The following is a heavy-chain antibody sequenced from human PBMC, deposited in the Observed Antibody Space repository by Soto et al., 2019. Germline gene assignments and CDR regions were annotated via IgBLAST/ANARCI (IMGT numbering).Heavy chain of an antibody. CDR3: ARQTAEWLVPTRYYYYGMDV. D-gene: IGHD6-19*01. CDR1: GHSFTSYW. V-gene: IGHV5-10-1*01. CDR2: VDPSDSYT. J-gene: IGHJ6*02. Sequence: GESLKISCKGSGHSFTSYWISWVRQMPGKGLEWMGRVDPSDSYTNYSPSFQGHVTISADKSISTAYLQWSSLKASDTAMYYCARQTAEWLVPTRYYYYGMDVWGQGTTVTVSS.